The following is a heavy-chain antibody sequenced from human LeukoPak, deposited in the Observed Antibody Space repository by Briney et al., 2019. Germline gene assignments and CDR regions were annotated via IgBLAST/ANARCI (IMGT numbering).Heavy chain of an antibody. Sequence: ASVKVSCKASGYTFTSYGITWVRQAPGQGLEWMGWISIYNGNTNYAQELQGRVTMTTDTSTSTAYMELRGLRPDDTAIYYCTRDREAAGQKLTDYWGQGTLVTVSS. CDR1: GYTFTSYG. CDR2: ISIYNGNT. D-gene: IGHD6-13*01. CDR3: TRDREAAGQKLTDY. V-gene: IGHV1-18*01. J-gene: IGHJ4*02.